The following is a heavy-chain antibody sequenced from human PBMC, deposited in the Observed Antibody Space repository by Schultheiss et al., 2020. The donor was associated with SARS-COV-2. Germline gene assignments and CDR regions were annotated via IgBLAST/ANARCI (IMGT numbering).Heavy chain of an antibody. D-gene: IGHD1-26*01. CDR1: GFTFSSYW. CDR2: ISGSGGST. V-gene: IGHV3-23*01. Sequence: GESLKISCAASGFTFSSYWMSWVRQAPGKGLEWVSAISGSGGSTYYADSVKGRFTISRDNSKNTLYLQMNSLRAEDTAVYYCARVYEWEPQLGYYGMDVWGQGTTVTVSS. J-gene: IGHJ6*02. CDR3: ARVYEWEPQLGYYGMDV.